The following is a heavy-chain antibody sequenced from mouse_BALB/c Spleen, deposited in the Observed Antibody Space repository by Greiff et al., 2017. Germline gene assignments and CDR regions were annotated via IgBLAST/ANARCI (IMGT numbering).Heavy chain of an antibody. CDR3: ARIWLRRGFDY. CDR1: GYTFTSYT. Sequence: QVQLQQSAAELARPGASVKMSCKASGYTFTSYTMHWVKQRPGQGLEWIGYINPSSGYTEYNQKFKDKTTLTADKSSSTAYMQLSSLTSEDSAVYYCARIWLRRGFDYWGQGTTLTVSS. V-gene: IGHV1-4*02. J-gene: IGHJ2*01. D-gene: IGHD2-2*01. CDR2: INPSSGYT.